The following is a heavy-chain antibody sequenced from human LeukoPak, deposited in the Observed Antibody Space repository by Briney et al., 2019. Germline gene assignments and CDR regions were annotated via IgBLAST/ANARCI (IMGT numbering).Heavy chain of an antibody. CDR2: ISYDGSNK. D-gene: IGHD6-19*01. CDR1: GFTFSSYG. Sequence: PGGSLRLSCAASGFTFSSYGMHWVRQAPGKGLGGVAVISYDGSNKYYADSVKGRFTISRDNSKNTLYLQMNSLRAEDTAVYYCAKAEQWLGYYFDYWGQGTLVTVSS. V-gene: IGHV3-30*18. J-gene: IGHJ4*02. CDR3: AKAEQWLGYYFDY.